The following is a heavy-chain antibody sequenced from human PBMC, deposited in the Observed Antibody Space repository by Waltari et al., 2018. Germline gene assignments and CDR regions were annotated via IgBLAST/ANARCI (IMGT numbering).Heavy chain of an antibody. CDR3: ARDEIYSSFWRSGLEY. CDR1: GGSITTNNYY. Sequence: QLQLQESGPGLVKPSETLSLTCTVSGGSITTNNYYWGWIRQPPGKGLEWIGSIYYGGTTYYNPSLESRLTLSVDTSKTQFSLRLNSVTAADTAVYYCARDEIYSSFWRSGLEYWGQGTLVTVSS. J-gene: IGHJ4*02. D-gene: IGHD6-19*01. CDR2: IYYGGTT. V-gene: IGHV4-39*07.